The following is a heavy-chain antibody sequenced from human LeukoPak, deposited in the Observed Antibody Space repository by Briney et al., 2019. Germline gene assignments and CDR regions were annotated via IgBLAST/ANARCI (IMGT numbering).Heavy chain of an antibody. CDR3: AKDFKRITMIVVVMGDAFDI. D-gene: IGHD3-22*01. CDR1: GFTFSSYA. Sequence: GGSLRLSCAASGFTFSSYAMSWVRQAPGKGLEWVSAISGSGGSTYYADSVKGRLTISRDNSKNTLYLQMNSLRAEDTAVYYCAKDFKRITMIVVVMGDAFDIWGQGTMVTVSS. V-gene: IGHV3-23*01. CDR2: ISGSGGST. J-gene: IGHJ3*02.